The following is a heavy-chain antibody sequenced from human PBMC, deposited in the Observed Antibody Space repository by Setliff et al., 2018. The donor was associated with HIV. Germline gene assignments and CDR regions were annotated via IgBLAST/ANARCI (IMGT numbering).Heavy chain of an antibody. CDR2: ISYNSGNT. V-gene: IGHV1-18*01. J-gene: IGHJ3*02. CDR1: GYTSNNYG. D-gene: IGHD3-16*01. CDR3: ASQTGGRRAFEI. Sequence: ASVKVSCKASGYTSNNYGISWVRQAPGQGLEWMGWISYNSGNTHYSQRLQDRGTMTIDTLTATVYMELTSLRSDDTAVYFCASQTGGRRAFEIWGQGTVVTVSS.